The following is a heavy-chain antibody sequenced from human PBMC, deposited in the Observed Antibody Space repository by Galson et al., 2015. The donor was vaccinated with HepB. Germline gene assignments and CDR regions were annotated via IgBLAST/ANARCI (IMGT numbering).Heavy chain of an antibody. D-gene: IGHD3-16*01. CDR2: INVLTGIT. J-gene: IGHJ4*02. Sequence: SVKVSCKASDYTFTNYGISWVRQAPGQGLEWMGWINVLTGITHSAPKLQGRVTLTTDISTSTAYVELTGLTSDDTAVYYCTRDHASSHAFIDYWGQGTLVPVSS. CDR3: TRDHASSHAFIDY. CDR1: DYTFTNYG. V-gene: IGHV1-18*04.